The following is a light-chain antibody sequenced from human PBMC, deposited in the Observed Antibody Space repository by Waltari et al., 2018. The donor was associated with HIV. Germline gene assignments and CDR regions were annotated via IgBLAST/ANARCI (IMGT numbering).Light chain of an antibody. CDR3: CSYAGSSTLL. Sequence: QSALTQPASVSGSPGQSITISCTGPSSDVGGYNYVSWYQQHPGKAPKLVFYDVSERPSGVSNRFSGSKSGNTASLTISGLQAEDEADYNCCSYAGSSTLLFGGGTKVTVL. CDR2: DVS. J-gene: IGLJ2*01. CDR1: SSDVGGYNY. V-gene: IGLV2-23*01.